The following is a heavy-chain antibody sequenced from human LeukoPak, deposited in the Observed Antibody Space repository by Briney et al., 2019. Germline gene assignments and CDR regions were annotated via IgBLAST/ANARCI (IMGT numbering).Heavy chain of an antibody. CDR1: GGSISSSSYY. Sequence: SETLSLTCTVSGGSISSSSYYWGWIRQPPGKGLEWIGSIYYSASTYYNPSLRSRVTISVDTSKNQFSLKLSSVTAADTAIYYCARIPQGWLVFDYWGRGTLVTVSS. CDR3: ARIPQGWLVFDY. CDR2: IYYSAST. V-gene: IGHV4-39*07. J-gene: IGHJ4*02. D-gene: IGHD6-19*01.